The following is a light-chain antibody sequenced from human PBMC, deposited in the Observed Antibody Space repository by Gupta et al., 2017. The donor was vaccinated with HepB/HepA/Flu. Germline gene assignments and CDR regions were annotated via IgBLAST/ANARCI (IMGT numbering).Light chain of an antibody. J-gene: IGKJ4*01. CDR1: QNISSG. CDR2: DAS. CDR3: QQYKNWPPT. V-gene: IGKV3-15*01. Sequence: EIVMTPSPATLSLYLGERATLSCRASQNISSGLAWYQQKPGQTPRLLIYDASTRSTNIQARLSGSGSATEFTLTISSLQAEDSVVYYCQQYKNWPPTFGGGTKVEIK.